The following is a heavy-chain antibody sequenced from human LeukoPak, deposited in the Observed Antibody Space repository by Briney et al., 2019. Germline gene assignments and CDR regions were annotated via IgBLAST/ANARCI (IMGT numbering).Heavy chain of an antibody. D-gene: IGHD5-24*01. CDR3: AKRGDGYNSYFDY. V-gene: IGHV3-30*18. Sequence: GGSLRLSCAASGFTFSSYEMNWVRQAPGKGLEWVAVISYDGSNKYYADSVKGRFTISRDNSENTLYLQMNSLRAEDTAVYYCAKRGDGYNSYFDYWGQGTLVTVSS. J-gene: IGHJ4*02. CDR1: GFTFSSYE. CDR2: ISYDGSNK.